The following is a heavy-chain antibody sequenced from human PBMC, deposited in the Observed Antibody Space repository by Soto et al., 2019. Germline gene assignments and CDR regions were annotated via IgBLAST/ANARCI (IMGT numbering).Heavy chain of an antibody. V-gene: IGHV3-33*01. J-gene: IGHJ4*02. CDR1: GFTFSSYG. CDR3: ERDYSSSSLDY. D-gene: IGHD6-6*01. Sequence: GGSLRLSCAASGFTFSSYGMHWVRQAPGKGLEWVAVIWYDGSNKYYADSVKGRFTISRDNSKNTLYLQMNSLRAEDTAVYYCERDYSSSSLDYWGQGTLVTVSS. CDR2: IWYDGSNK.